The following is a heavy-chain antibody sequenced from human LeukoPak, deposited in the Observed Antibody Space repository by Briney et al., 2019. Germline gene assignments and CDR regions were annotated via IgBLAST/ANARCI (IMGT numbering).Heavy chain of an antibody. CDR1: GGSIVNSIYY. CDR3: AGEYSSVGAC. J-gene: IGHJ4*02. Sequence: SETLSFTCTSAGGSIVNSIYYWRWARQPPGKGLEWISSIHYSRTSSYTPSLKSRLTIYVDTSTNQFSLKLTCVTTARTAVYFCAGEYSSVGACWGQGTLVTVSS. D-gene: IGHD6-19*01. CDR2: IHYSRTS. V-gene: IGHV4-39*01.